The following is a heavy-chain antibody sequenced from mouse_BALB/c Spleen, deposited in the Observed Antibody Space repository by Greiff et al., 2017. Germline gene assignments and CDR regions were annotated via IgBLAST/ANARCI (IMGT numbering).Heavy chain of an antibody. V-gene: IGHV3-2*02. CDR1: GYSITSDYA. J-gene: IGHJ4*01. CDR2: ISYSGST. Sequence: ESGPGLVKPSQSLSLTCTVTGYSITSDYAWNWIRQFPGNKLEWMGYISYSGSTSYNPSLKSRISITRDTSKNQFFLQLNSVTTEDTATYYCARSLDYGGLDYWGQGTSVTVSS. CDR3: ARSLDYGGLDY. D-gene: IGHD2-4*01.